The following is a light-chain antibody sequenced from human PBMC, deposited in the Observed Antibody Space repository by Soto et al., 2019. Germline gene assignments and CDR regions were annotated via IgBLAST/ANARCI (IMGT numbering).Light chain of an antibody. Sequence: EILLTQSPGTLSLSAGESATLSCRTSQSVSSSYLAWYQQKPGQSPRLLLYAASSRATGIPDRFSGSGSGTDFSLTISRLQPEDFAVYYCQQYGSSPPMYTFGPGTKLEI. J-gene: IGKJ2*01. V-gene: IGKV3-20*01. CDR3: QQYGSSPPMYT. CDR1: QSVSSSY. CDR2: AAS.